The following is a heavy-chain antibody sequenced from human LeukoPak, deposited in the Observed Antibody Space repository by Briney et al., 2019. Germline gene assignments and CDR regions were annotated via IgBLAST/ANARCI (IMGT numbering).Heavy chain of an antibody. CDR1: GYTFTSYA. D-gene: IGHD6-13*01. CDR3: ARSVGYSSSWYNWFDP. Sequence: ASVKVSCKASGYTFTSYAMHWVRQAPGQRLEWMGWINAGNGNTKYSQKFQGRVTITRDTSASTAYMELSSLRSEDTAVYYCARSVGYSSSWYNWFDPWGQGTLVTVSS. V-gene: IGHV1-3*01. J-gene: IGHJ5*02. CDR2: INAGNGNT.